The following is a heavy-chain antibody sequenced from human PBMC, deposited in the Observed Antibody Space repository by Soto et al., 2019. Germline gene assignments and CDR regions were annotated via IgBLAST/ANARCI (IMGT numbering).Heavy chain of an antibody. J-gene: IGHJ4*02. CDR1: GGSISSGGYY. Sequence: SETLSLTCTVSGGSISSGGYYWSWIRQHPGKGLEWNGYIYYSGNTYYNPSLKSRVTISVNTSKNQFSLKLSSVTAADTAVYYCASFKLSGSYFDFWGQGTLVTVSS. D-gene: IGHD3-10*01. CDR3: ASFKLSGSYFDF. CDR2: IYYSGNT. V-gene: IGHV4-31*03.